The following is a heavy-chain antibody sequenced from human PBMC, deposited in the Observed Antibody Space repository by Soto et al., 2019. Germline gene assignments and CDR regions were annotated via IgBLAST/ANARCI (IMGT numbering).Heavy chain of an antibody. CDR1: GGSLSSCSYY. J-gene: IGHJ6*02. V-gene: IGHV4-39*01. CDR2: IYYSGST. D-gene: IGHD2-15*01. CDR3: ARHAGYCSGGSCYPAQYYYYGMDV. Sequence: TSETLSLTCTVSGGSLSSCSYYWGWIRQPPGKGLGWIGRIYYSGSTYYNPSLKSRVTISVDTSKNQFSLKLSSVTAADTAVYYCARHAGYCSGGSCYPAQYYYYGMDVWGQGTTVTVSS.